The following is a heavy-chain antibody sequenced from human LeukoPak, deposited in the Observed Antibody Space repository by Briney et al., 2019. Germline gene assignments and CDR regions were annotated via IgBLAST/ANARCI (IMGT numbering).Heavy chain of an antibody. CDR3: ARGVDYRYYMDV. Sequence: GGSLRLSCAATGFTFSSYSMNWVRKAPGKGLEWVSYISSSSSTIYYADSVKGRFTISRDNAKNSLYLQMNSLRAEDTAVYYCARGVDYRYYMDVWGKGTTVTVSS. CDR2: ISSSSSTI. D-gene: IGHD4/OR15-4a*01. V-gene: IGHV3-48*01. CDR1: GFTFSSYS. J-gene: IGHJ6*03.